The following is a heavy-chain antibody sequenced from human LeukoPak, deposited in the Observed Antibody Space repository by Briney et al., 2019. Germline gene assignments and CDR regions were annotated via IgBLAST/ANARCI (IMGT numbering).Heavy chain of an antibody. CDR1: GGSFSGYY. Sequence: SETLSLTCAVYGGSFSGYYWSWIRQPPGKGLEWIGEINHSGSTNYNPSLKSRVTMSVDTSKNQFSLKLSSVTAADTAVYYCARGRKVRGSYNWFDPWGQGTLVTVSS. CDR3: ARGRKVRGSYNWFDP. J-gene: IGHJ5*02. D-gene: IGHD3-10*01. CDR2: INHSGST. V-gene: IGHV4-34*01.